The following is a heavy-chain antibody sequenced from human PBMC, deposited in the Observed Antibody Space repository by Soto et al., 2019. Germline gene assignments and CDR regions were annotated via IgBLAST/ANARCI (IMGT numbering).Heavy chain of an antibody. Sequence: GGSLKISCKGSGYNFSGYWIAWVLQIPGKGLELRGIIYRSDSDTRYRPSFQVQVTISADKCIRSASLQLSILRASDTAMYYFARGGVAPRTFDDGAKGTPLTVPS. J-gene: IGHJ4*02. CDR3: ARGGVAPRTFDD. CDR1: GYNFSGYW. D-gene: IGHD3-3*01. V-gene: IGHV5-51*01. CDR2: IYRSDSDT.